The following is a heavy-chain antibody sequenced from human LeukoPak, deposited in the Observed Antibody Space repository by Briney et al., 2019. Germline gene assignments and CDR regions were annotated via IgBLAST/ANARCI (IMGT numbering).Heavy chain of an antibody. V-gene: IGHV3-30*04. D-gene: IGHD3-22*01. CDR3: ARGTVYYYDSSGYYPNADY. CDR1: GFTFSNYA. Sequence: GGSLRLSCAASGFTFSNYAMHWVRQAPGKGLEWVAVISYDGSNKYYADSVKGRFTISRDNSKNTLYLQMNSLRAEDTAVYYCARGTVYYYDSSGYYPNADYWGQGTLVTVYS. J-gene: IGHJ4*02. CDR2: ISYDGSNK.